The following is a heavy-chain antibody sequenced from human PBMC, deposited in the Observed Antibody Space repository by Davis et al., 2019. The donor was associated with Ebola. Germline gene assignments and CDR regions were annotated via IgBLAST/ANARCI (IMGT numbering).Heavy chain of an antibody. V-gene: IGHV3-21*01. CDR1: GFTFSTYS. Sequence: GESLKISCAASGFTFSTYSMSWVRQAPGKGLEWVSSISSDSDYISYADSAKGRFTISRDNANNSLYLQMNSLRAEDTAVYYCARDRPLDFFFGDYYGMDVWGQGTTVTVSS. J-gene: IGHJ6*02. CDR3: ARDRPLDFFFGDYYGMDV. CDR2: ISSDSDYI. D-gene: IGHD3-16*01.